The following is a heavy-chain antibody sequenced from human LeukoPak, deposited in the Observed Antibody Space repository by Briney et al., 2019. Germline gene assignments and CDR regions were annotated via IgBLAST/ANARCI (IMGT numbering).Heavy chain of an antibody. J-gene: IGHJ4*02. Sequence: GGSLRLSCTASGFTFGDYAMSWVRQAPGKGVEWVGFIRSKAYGGTTEYAASVKGRFTISRDDSKSIAYLQMNSLKTEDTAVYYCTRHLRPLYYGSGSYIYWGQGTLVTVSS. CDR3: TRHLRPLYYGSGSYIY. CDR2: IRSKAYGGTT. D-gene: IGHD3-10*01. V-gene: IGHV3-49*04. CDR1: GFTFGDYA.